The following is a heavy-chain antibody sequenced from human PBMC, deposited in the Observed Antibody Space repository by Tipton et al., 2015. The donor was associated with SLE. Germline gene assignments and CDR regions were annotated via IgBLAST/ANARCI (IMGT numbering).Heavy chain of an antibody. V-gene: IGHV4-39*07. CDR3: ARRMVQRGAFDI. D-gene: IGHD3-10*01. CDR1: GGSISSSSYY. CDR2: IYYSGST. Sequence: TLSLTCTVSGGSISSSSYYWGWIRQPPVKGLEWIGSIYYSGSTYYNPSLRSRVTISRDNSKNTLYLQKNSRRAADTAVYYCARRMVQRGAFDIWVQGTMVTISS. J-gene: IGHJ3*02.